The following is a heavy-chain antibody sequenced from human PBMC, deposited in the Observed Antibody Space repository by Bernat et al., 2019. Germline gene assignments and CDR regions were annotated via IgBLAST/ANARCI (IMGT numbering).Heavy chain of an antibody. Sequence: QVQLVQSGAEVKKPGASVKVSCKAYAYTFTGYYLHWVRQAPGQGLEWMGWINPNSGATDYARKFQGWVTMTRDTSISTAYMELSRVRSDDTAVYYCARALAVEGLDVWGQGTTVIVSS. CDR2: INPNSGAT. CDR3: ARALAVEGLDV. J-gene: IGHJ6*02. V-gene: IGHV1-2*04. CDR1: AYTFTGYY. D-gene: IGHD6-19*01.